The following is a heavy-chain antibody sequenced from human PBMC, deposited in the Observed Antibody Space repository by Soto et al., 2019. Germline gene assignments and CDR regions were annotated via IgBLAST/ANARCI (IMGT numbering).Heavy chain of an antibody. D-gene: IGHD4-17*01. J-gene: IGHJ4*02. Sequence: SETLSLTCTVSGGSISSGGYYWSWIRQHPGKGLEWIGYIYYSGSTYYNPSLKSRVTISVDTSKNQFSLKLSSVTAADTAVYYCARERDYGDYWNFDYWGQGALVTVSS. V-gene: IGHV4-31*03. CDR1: GGSISSGGYY. CDR3: ARERDYGDYWNFDY. CDR2: IYYSGST.